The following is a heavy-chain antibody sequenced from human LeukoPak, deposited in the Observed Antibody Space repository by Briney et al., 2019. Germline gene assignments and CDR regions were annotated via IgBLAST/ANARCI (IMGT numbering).Heavy chain of an antibody. CDR3: AKQYCSSTSCYFWLDY. Sequence: GASVKVSCKASGYTLTGYYMHWVRQAPGQGLEWIGRINPNSGGTNYAQKFQGRVTMTRDTSISTAYMELSRMRSDDTAVYYRAKQYCSSTSCYFWLDYWGQGTLVTVSS. CDR2: INPNSGGT. CDR1: GYTLTGYY. J-gene: IGHJ4*02. D-gene: IGHD2-2*01. V-gene: IGHV1-2*06.